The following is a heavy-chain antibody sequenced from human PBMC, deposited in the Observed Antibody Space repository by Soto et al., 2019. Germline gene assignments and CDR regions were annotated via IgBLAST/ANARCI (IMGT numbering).Heavy chain of an antibody. D-gene: IGHD6-13*01. CDR2: MNPINGAT. CDR3: GRGPSPRAPAGGAPYYYAMDV. V-gene: IGHV1-8*02. J-gene: IGHJ6*02. CDR1: GYDFTAYD. Sequence: ASVKVSCKASGYDFTAYDINWVRQASGQGLEWMGWMNPINGATGSARRFQGRVSMTRNTATGTAYLELTSLRSDDSAVYYCGRGPSPRAPAGGAPYYYAMDVWGQGTTVTVSS.